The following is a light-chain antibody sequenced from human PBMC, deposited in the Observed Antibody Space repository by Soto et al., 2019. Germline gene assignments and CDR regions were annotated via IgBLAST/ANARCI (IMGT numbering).Light chain of an antibody. CDR1: SSDVGSYDR. CDR3: SSYTTGSSLV. Sequence: QSALTQPPSVSGSPGQSVTLSCTGTSSDVGSYDRVSWYQQPPGTAPKLMIYEVTNRPSGVPDRFSGSKSGNTASLTISGLQPEDEADYYCSSYTTGSSLVFGGGTKLTVL. J-gene: IGLJ2*01. V-gene: IGLV2-18*02. CDR2: EVT.